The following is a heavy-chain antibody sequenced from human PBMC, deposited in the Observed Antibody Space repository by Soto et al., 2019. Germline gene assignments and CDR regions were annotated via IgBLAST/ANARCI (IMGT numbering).Heavy chain of an antibody. D-gene: IGHD5-12*01. CDR1: GGSISSYY. CDR3: ARDLAPSRWLRGYWFDP. J-gene: IGHJ5*02. V-gene: IGHV4-59*01. CDR2: IYYSGST. Sequence: PSETLSLTCTVSGGSISSYYWSWIRQPPGKGLEWIGYIYYSGSTNYNPSLKSRVTISVDTSKNQFSLKLSSVTAADTAVYYCARDLAPSRWLRGYWFDPWGQGTLVTAPQ.